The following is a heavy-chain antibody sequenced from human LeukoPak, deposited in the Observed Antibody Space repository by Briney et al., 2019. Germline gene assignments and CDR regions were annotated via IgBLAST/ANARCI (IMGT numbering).Heavy chain of an antibody. CDR2: INPNSGGT. CDR3: ARLITMVRGVIIAGGGYFDY. D-gene: IGHD3-10*01. V-gene: IGHV1-2*04. J-gene: IGHJ4*02. Sequence: ASVKVSCKASGYTFTGYYMHWVRQAPGQGLEWMGWINPNSGGTNYAQKFQGWVTMTRDTSISTAYMELSRLRSDDTAVYYCARLITMVRGVIIAGGGYFDYWGQGTLVTVSS. CDR1: GYTFTGYY.